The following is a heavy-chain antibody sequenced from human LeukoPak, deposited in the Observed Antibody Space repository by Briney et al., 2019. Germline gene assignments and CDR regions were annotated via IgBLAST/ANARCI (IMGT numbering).Heavy chain of an antibody. V-gene: IGHV3-48*03. CDR1: GFTFSSYE. CDR3: ARGGVNYDILTGYWGDAFDI. J-gene: IGHJ3*02. Sequence: PGGSLRLSCAASGFTFSSYEMNWVRQAPGKGLEWVSRINNDGSSTTYANSVKGRFTISRDNAKNSLYLQMNSLRDEDTAVYYCARGGVNYDILTGYWGDAFDIWGQGTMVTVSS. D-gene: IGHD3-9*01. CDR2: INNDGSST.